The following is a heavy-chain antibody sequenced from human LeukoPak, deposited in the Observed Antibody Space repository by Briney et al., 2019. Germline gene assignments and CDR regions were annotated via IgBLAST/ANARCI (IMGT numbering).Heavy chain of an antibody. D-gene: IGHD3-10*01. CDR3: ARGRDYYGSGAHYYMDV. V-gene: IGHV4-34*01. CDR1: GGSFSCYY. CDR2: INHSGST. Sequence: SETLSLTCAVYGGSFSCYYWSWIRQPPGKGLEWIGEINHSGSTNYNPSLKSRVTISVDTSKNQFSLKLSSVTAADTAVYYCARGRDYYGSGAHYYMDVWGKGTTVTVSS. J-gene: IGHJ6*03.